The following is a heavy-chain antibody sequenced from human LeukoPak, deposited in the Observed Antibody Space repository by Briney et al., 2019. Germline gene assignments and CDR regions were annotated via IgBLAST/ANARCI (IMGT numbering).Heavy chain of an antibody. D-gene: IGHD4-17*01. CDR1: GFPFGSYW. V-gene: IGHV3-74*01. J-gene: IGHJ3*02. CDR2: INTDGSNT. Sequence: GGSLRLSCAASGFPFGSYWMHWVRQVPGKGLVWVSRINTDGSNTAYADSVKGRFTISRDNSKNTVYLQMNSLRVEDTALYYCAKRGGGYGDFDDAFDIWGQGTMVTVSS. CDR3: AKRGGGYGDFDDAFDI.